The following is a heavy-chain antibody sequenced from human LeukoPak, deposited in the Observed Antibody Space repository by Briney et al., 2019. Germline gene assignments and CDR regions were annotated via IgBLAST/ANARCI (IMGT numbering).Heavy chain of an antibody. CDR2: MYYRGST. D-gene: IGHD1-7*01. V-gene: IGHV4-39*07. Sequence: SETLSLTCTVSGVSISTHFYYWGWIRQTPGKALEWIGNMYYRGSTYYNPSLNSRVSMSPDTSKNQFSLRLSSVTAADTAVYFCVRSETIWYYFDYWGQGRLVTVSS. CDR3: VRSETIWYYFDY. CDR1: GVSISTHFYY. J-gene: IGHJ4*02.